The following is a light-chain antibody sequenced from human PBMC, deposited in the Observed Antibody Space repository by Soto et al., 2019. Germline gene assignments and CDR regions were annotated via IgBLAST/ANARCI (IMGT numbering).Light chain of an antibody. V-gene: IGLV2-14*01. J-gene: IGLJ2*01. CDR2: EGT. Sequence: QSALTQPASVSGSPGQSVTISCTGTNSDIGCYKFVSWFQQHPGKATKLMIFEGTNRPSGVSNRFSGSKSGNTASLTISGLQAEDEAIYFCSSSTNTNTLVIFGGGTKVTVL. CDR3: SSSTNTNTLVI. CDR1: NSDIGCYKF.